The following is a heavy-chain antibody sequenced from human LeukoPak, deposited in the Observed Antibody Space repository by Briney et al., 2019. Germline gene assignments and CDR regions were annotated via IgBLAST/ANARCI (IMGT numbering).Heavy chain of an antibody. D-gene: IGHD1-26*01. CDR3: ARQIVGATGLDY. V-gene: IGHV3-48*03. J-gene: IGHJ4*02. CDR1: GYTLSSYE. CDR2: ISSSGRTV. Sequence: PGGSLWLSCAASGYTLSSYEMKWVSQAPGKGLEWVSYISSSGRTVYYADSVKGRFTISRHNAKDSLYLQMNSLREEDTAVYDCARQIVGATGLDYWGQGTLVTVSS.